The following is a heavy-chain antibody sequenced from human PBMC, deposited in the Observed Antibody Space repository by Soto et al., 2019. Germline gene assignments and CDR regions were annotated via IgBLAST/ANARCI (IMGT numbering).Heavy chain of an antibody. Sequence: PGESLKISCKGSGYIFSSYWIGWVRLMPGKGLEWMGVIYPGDSDTRYSPSFQGQVTISADKSISTAYLQWSSLRAEDTAVYYCAKEVGYCSSSSCYYFDYWGQGTLVTVSS. V-gene: IGHV5-51*01. CDR3: AKEVGYCSSSSCYYFDY. CDR2: IYPGDSDT. J-gene: IGHJ4*02. D-gene: IGHD2-2*01. CDR1: GYIFSSYW.